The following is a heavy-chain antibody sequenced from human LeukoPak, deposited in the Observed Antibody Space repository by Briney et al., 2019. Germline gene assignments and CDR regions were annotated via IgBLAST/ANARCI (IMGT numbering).Heavy chain of an antibody. CDR2: IIPIFGTA. J-gene: IGHJ6*02. CDR3: ASYGSGSYPSRYYYYYGMDV. V-gene: IGHV1-69*13. D-gene: IGHD3-10*01. Sequence: SVKVSCKASGGTFSSYAISWVRQAPGQGLEWMGGIIPIFGTANYAQKFQGRVTITADESTSTAYMELSSLRSEDTAVYYCASYGSGSYPSRYYYYYGMDVWGQGTTVTVSS. CDR1: GGTFSSYA.